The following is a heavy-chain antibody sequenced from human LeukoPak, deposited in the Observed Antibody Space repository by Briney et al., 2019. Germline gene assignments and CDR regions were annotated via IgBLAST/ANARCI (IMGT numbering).Heavy chain of an antibody. CDR3: AKLWYQLLPFDY. V-gene: IGHV3-30*02. Sequence: GGSLRLSCAASGFNFSSFGMHWVRQAPGKGLEWVAFIRYDGSNKYYADSVKGRFAVSRDNSKHTLYLQMNSLRAEDTAVYYCAKLWYQLLPFDYWGQGTLVTVSS. CDR2: IRYDGSNK. D-gene: IGHD2-2*01. CDR1: GFNFSSFG. J-gene: IGHJ4*02.